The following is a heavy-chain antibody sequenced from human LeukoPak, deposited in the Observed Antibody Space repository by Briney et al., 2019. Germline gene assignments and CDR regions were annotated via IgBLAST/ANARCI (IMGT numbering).Heavy chain of an antibody. CDR2: ITSRTDGGTT. CDR1: GFTFSDAW. Sequence: SGGSLRLSCAASGFTFSDAWMTWVRQAPGKGLEWVGRITSRTDGGTTDYAAPVKGKFTFSRGDSKNTLYLQMNSLKTEDTAAYYCTTDPNFDYVWGTYRLDYWGQGTLVTVSS. D-gene: IGHD3-16*02. CDR3: TTDPNFDYVWGTYRLDY. V-gene: IGHV3-15*05. J-gene: IGHJ4*02.